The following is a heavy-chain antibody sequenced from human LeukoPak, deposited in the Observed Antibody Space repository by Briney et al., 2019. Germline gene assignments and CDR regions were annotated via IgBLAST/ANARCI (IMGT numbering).Heavy chain of an antibody. CDR2: IYYSGST. CDR3: ASVGLATVTPSDY. CDR1: GGSISSSSYY. V-gene: IGHV4-39*01. Sequence: SETLPLTCTVSGGSISSSSYYWGWIRQPPGKGLEWIGSIYYSGSTYYNPSLKSRVTISVDTSKNQFSLKLSSVTAADTAVYYCASVGLATVTPSDYWGQGTLVTVSS. J-gene: IGHJ4*02. D-gene: IGHD4-11*01.